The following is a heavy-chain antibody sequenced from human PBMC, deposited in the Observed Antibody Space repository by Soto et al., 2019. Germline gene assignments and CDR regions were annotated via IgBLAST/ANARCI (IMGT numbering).Heavy chain of an antibody. CDR1: GFTFSNYA. CDR3: AKAYFVWSSEQPYYFDY. CDR2: ISGSGGRS. Sequence: EVQLLDSGGGLVQPGGSLRLSCAASGFTFSNYAMTWVRHGPGKGLEWVSGISGSGGRSYYADSVKGRFTISRDNSQSTLYLQMNSLRAEDTAVYYCAKAYFVWSSEQPYYFDYWGQGTLVTVSS. V-gene: IGHV3-23*01. D-gene: IGHD3-16*01. J-gene: IGHJ4*02.